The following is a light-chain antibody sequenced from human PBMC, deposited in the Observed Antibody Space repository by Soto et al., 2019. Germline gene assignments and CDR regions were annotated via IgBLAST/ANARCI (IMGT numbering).Light chain of an antibody. J-gene: IGKJ3*01. CDR1: QSVSSY. CDR3: QQRSNWPPGT. V-gene: IGKV3-11*01. Sequence: EIVLTQSPATLSLSPGERATLSCRASQSVSSYLAWYQQKPGQAPRLLIYDASNRATGIPARFSDSGSGTDFTLAISSLEPEDFAGYYGQQRSNWPPGTFGPGTKVDIK. CDR2: DAS.